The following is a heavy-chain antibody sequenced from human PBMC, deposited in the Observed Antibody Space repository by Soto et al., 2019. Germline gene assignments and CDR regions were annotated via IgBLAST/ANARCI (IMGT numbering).Heavy chain of an antibody. V-gene: IGHV1-2*04. J-gene: IGHJ3*02. CDR3: ARDGGGSSNDFDI. CDR1: GYTFTGYY. CDR2: INPNSGGT. Sequence: ASVKVSCKASGYTFTGYYMHWVRQAPGQGLEWMGWINPNSGGTNYAQKFQGWVTMTRDTSISTAYMELSRLRSDDTAVYYCARDGGGSSNDFDIWGPGTMATVSS. D-gene: IGHD6-6*01.